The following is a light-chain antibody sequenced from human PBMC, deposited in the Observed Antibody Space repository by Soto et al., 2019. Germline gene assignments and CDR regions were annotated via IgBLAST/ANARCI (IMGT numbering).Light chain of an antibody. CDR2: GAS. CDR3: QQYNTWRSIT. Sequence: EIVMTQSPATLSVSPGERATLSCRASQSISSNLGWYQQRPSQAPRLLIYGASTRATGIPARFSGSGSGTEFTLTISSLQSEDFAVYYCQQYNTWRSITFGQGTRLEIK. V-gene: IGKV3-15*01. CDR1: QSISSN. J-gene: IGKJ5*01.